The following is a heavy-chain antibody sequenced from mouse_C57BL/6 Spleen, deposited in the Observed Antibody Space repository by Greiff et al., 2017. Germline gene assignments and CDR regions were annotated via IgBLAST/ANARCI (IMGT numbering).Heavy chain of an antibody. Sequence: VQLQQSGAELARPGASVKLSCKVSGYTFTSYGISWVKQRTGQGLEWIGEIYPRSGNTYYNEKFKGKATLTADKSSSTAYMELRSLTSEDSAVYFCARVAYDVRSYDAMDYWGQGTSVTVSS. J-gene: IGHJ4*01. D-gene: IGHD2-12*01. CDR3: ARVAYDVRSYDAMDY. CDR2: IYPRSGNT. V-gene: IGHV1-81*01. CDR1: GYTFTSYG.